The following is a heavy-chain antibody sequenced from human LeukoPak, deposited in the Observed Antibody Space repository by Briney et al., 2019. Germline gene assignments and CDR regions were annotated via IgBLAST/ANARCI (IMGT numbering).Heavy chain of an antibody. D-gene: IGHD6-13*01. CDR1: GFTFSSYW. CDR3: AKNGGSSWEYYYMDV. V-gene: IGHV3-7*03. CDR2: IKQDGSEK. J-gene: IGHJ6*03. Sequence: GGSLRLSRAASGFTFSSYWMSWVRQAPGKGLEWVANIKQDGSEKYYVDSVKGRFTISRDNAKNSLYLQMNSLRAEDTAVYYCAKNGGSSWEYYYMDVWGKGTTVTVSS.